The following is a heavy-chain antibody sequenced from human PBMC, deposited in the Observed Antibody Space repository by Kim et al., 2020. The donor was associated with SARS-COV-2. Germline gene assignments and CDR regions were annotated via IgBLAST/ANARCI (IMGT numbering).Heavy chain of an antibody. V-gene: IGHV1-2*06. Sequence: VSVKVSCKASGFTFTAYYIHWVRQAPGQGLEWMGRINPNSGGTKHAQTFQGRVTMTRDTSISTAYMELSSLRSDDTAVYYCARGFETQLVLVGEGNWFDPWGQGTLVTVSS. CDR1: GFTFTAYY. CDR3: ARGFETQLVLVGEGNWFDP. CDR2: INPNSGGT. J-gene: IGHJ5*02. D-gene: IGHD6-6*01.